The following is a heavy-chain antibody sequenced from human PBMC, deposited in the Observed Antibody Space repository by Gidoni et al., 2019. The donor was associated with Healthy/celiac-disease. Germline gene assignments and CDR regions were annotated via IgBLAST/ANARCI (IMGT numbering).Heavy chain of an antibody. CDR2: SSSSSSTI. Sequence: EVQLVESGGGVVQPGGSLRLSCAAAGFTFGSYSRNWVRLASGKGLEWVVYSSSSSSTIYYADSVKGRFTISRDNAKNSLYLQINSLRDEDTSVYYCARGQLLSDLGPYYFDYWGQGTLVTVSS. J-gene: IGHJ4*02. V-gene: IGHV3-48*02. CDR1: GFTFGSYS. CDR3: ARGQLLSDLGPYYFDY. D-gene: IGHD2-2*01.